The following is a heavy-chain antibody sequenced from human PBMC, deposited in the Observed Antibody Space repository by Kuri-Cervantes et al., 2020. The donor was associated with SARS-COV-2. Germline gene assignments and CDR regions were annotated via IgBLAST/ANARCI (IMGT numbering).Heavy chain of an antibody. D-gene: IGHD2-2*02. CDR3: ARDRCSVTNCYTGDAFDI. Sequence: SETLSLTCTVSGGSISSSSYYWGWIRQPPGKGLEWIGSIYYSGSTYYNPSLEGRVTISVDTSKSQVSLRLTSVTAADTAVYFCARDRCSVTNCYTGDAFDIWGQGRMVTVSS. CDR2: IYYSGST. CDR1: GGSISSSSYY. J-gene: IGHJ3*02. V-gene: IGHV4-39*07.